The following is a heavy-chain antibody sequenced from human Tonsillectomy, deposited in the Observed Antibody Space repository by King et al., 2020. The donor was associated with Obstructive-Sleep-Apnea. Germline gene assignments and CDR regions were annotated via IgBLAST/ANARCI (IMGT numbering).Heavy chain of an antibody. V-gene: IGHV3-23*04. D-gene: IGHD4/OR15-4a*01. CDR3: AKGPFDYDPFDY. CDR2: ISGNGGIT. J-gene: IGHJ4*02. Sequence: VQLVESGGGLVQPGGSLRLSCAASGFTFRSFAVMWVRQAPGKGLEWVSSISGNGGITYYADSVKGRFSIYRDNSKNTADLQMNSLRAEDTAVYYCAKGPFDYDPFDYWGQGTLVTVSS. CDR1: GFTFRSFA.